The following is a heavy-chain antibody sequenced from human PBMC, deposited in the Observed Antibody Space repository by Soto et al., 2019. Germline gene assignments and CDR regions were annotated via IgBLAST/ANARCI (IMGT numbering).Heavy chain of an antibody. V-gene: IGHV1-58*01. J-gene: IGHJ3*02. D-gene: IGHD6-6*01. Sequence: ASVKVSCKASGFTFTSSAVQWVRQARGQRLEWIGWIVVGSGNTNYAQKFQERVTITRDMSTSTAYMELSSLRSEDTAVYYCAADLIAARIGAFDIWGQGTMVTVSS. CDR2: IVVGSGNT. CDR3: AADLIAARIGAFDI. CDR1: GFTFTSSA.